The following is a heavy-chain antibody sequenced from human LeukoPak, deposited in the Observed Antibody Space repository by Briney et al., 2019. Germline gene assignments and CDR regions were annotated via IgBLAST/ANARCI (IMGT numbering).Heavy chain of an antibody. CDR2: ISGSGGST. CDR3: AKHIYSSSWYNWFDP. J-gene: IGHJ5*02. V-gene: IGHV3-23*01. Sequence: GGSLRLSCAASGFTFSSYAMSWVRQAPGKGLEWVSAISGSGGSTYYADSVKGRFTISRDNSKNTLYLQMNSLRAEDTAVYYCAKHIYSSSWYNWFDPLGPGNPGHRLL. D-gene: IGHD6-13*01. CDR1: GFTFSSYA.